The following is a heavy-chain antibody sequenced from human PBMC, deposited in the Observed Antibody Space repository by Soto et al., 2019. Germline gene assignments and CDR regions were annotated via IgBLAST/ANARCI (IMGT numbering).Heavy chain of an antibody. CDR2: INPNSGST. Sequence: QVQLVQSGAEVKRPGASVKVSCKASGYTFTNYDINWVRQATGQGLEWLGWINPNSGSTDYAQRFQGRVTMTRNTSISTAYMELSSLRSEDTAVYYCARGQVGTHRYWGQGTLLTVSS. D-gene: IGHD3-10*01. V-gene: IGHV1-8*01. CDR1: GYTFTNYD. CDR3: ARGQVGTHRY. J-gene: IGHJ4*02.